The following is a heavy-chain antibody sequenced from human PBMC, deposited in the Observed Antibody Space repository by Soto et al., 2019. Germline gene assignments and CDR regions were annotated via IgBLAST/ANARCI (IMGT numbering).Heavy chain of an antibody. CDR1: GGSISSYY. V-gene: IGHV4-4*07. CDR2: IYTSGST. CDR3: ARACSSNSCYDVFDY. Sequence: SETLSLTCTVSGGSISSYYCSWIRQPAGKGLEWIGRIYTSGSTNYNPSLKSRVTMSVDTSKNQFSLKLSSVTAADTAVYYCARACSSNSCYDVFDYWGQGTLVTVS. D-gene: IGHD2-2*01. J-gene: IGHJ4*02.